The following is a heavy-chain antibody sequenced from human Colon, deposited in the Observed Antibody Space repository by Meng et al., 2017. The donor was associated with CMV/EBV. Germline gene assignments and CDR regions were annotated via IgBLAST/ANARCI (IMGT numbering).Heavy chain of an antibody. CDR2: INPKSGGI. CDR3: ARGPSSSIQGFPF. CDR1: GYSFSGYY. V-gene: IGHV1-2*02. Sequence: KGSGYSFSGYYIHWVRQAPGPGLEWMGSINPKSGGIKYAQKFQGRVTMTRDTSINTAYMDLTRLTSDDTAVYFCARGPSSSIQGFPFWGQGTLVTVSS. D-gene: IGHD2-15*01. J-gene: IGHJ4*02.